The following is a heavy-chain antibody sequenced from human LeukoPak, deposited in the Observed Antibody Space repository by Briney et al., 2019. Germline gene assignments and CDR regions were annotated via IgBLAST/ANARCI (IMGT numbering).Heavy chain of an antibody. V-gene: IGHV4-59*01. J-gene: IGHJ6*04. CDR1: GGSISSYY. D-gene: IGHD3-10*01. CDR2: IYYSGST. CDR3: ARDRDYYGSGYV. Sequence: PSETLSLTCTVSGGSISSYYWSWIRQPPGKGLEWIGYIYYSGSTNYNPSLKSRVTISVDTSKNQFSLKLSSVTAADTAVYYCARDRDYYGSGYVWGKGTTVTISS.